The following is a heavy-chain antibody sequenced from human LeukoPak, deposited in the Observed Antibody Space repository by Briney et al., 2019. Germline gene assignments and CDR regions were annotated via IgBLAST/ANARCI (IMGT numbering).Heavy chain of an antibody. CDR3: AELGITMIGGV. CDR1: GFSFSSYS. D-gene: IGHD3-10*02. Sequence: GGSLRLSCAASGFSFSSYSMNWVRQAPGKGLEWVSSISGSSTYIYYADSVKGRFTISRDNAKNSLYLQMNSLRAEDTAVYYCAELGITMIGGVWGKGTTVTISS. CDR2: ISGSSTYI. V-gene: IGHV3-21*01. J-gene: IGHJ6*04.